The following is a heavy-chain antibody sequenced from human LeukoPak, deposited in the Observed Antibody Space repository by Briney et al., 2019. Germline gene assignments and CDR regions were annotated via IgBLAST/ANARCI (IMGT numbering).Heavy chain of an antibody. CDR1: GGTFSSYA. CDR2: IIPILGIA. V-gene: IGHV1-69*04. CDR3: ARDLDVGYFDY. Sequence: ASVKVSCKASGGTFSSYAISWVRQAPGQGLEWMGRIIPILGIANYAQKFQGRVTITADKSTSTAYMELSSLRSEDTAVYYCARDLDVGYFDYWGQGTLVTVSS. J-gene: IGHJ4*02. D-gene: IGHD1-26*01.